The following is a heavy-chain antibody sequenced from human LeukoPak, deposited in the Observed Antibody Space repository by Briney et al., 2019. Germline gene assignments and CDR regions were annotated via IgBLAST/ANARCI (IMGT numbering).Heavy chain of an antibody. V-gene: IGHV4-39*01. Sequence: PSETLSLTCTVSGGSISSSSYYWGWIRQPPGKGLEWIGSIYYSGSTYYNPSLKSRVTISVDTSKNQFSLKLSSVTAADTAVYYCARLTSGYYRDYWGQGTLVTVSS. D-gene: IGHD3-3*01. J-gene: IGHJ4*02. CDR1: GGSISSSSYY. CDR2: IYYSGST. CDR3: ARLTSGYYRDY.